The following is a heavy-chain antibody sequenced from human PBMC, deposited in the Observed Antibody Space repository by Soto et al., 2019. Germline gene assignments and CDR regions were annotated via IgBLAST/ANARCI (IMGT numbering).Heavy chain of an antibody. Sequence: QLQLQESGSGLVKPSQTLSLTCAVSGGSISSGGYSWSWIRQPPGKGLEWFGYIYLSGSTYYNPSLKSRVTMSVDRSKNQFSLKLISVTAADTAVYFCARRVTYYYDSSGYYYDYWGQGTLVTVSS. CDR1: GGSISSGGYS. V-gene: IGHV4-30-2*01. J-gene: IGHJ4*02. CDR2: IYLSGST. D-gene: IGHD3-22*01. CDR3: ARRVTYYYDSSGYYYDY.